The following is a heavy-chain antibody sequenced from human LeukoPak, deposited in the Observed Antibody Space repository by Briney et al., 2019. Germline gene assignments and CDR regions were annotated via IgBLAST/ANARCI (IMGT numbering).Heavy chain of an antibody. Sequence: GGSLRLSCTASGFTLGDYAMSWVRQAPGKGLEWVGFIRSKAYGGTTEYAASVKGRFTISRDDSKSIAYLQMNSLKTEDTAVYYCTRDRGYNWNDLPIDYWGQGTLVTVSS. D-gene: IGHD1-1*01. J-gene: IGHJ4*02. CDR1: GFTLGDYA. CDR2: IRSKAYGGTT. V-gene: IGHV3-49*04. CDR3: TRDRGYNWNDLPIDY.